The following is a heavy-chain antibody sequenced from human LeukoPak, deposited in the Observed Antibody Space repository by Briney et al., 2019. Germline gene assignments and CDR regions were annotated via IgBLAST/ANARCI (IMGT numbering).Heavy chain of an antibody. CDR1: GFTFSDYY. CDR3: AKDPFGLFDY. J-gene: IGHJ4*02. CDR2: ISSGGSTI. V-gene: IGHV3-11*01. D-gene: IGHD3-10*01. Sequence: GGSLRLSCAVSGFTFSDYYMSWIRQAPGKGLEWVSYISSGGSTISHADSVKGRFTISRDNAENSLYLQMNSLRAEGTAVYYCAKDPFGLFDYWGQGTLVTVSS.